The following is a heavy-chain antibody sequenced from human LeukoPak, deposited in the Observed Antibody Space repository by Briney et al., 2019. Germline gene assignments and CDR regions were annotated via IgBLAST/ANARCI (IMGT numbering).Heavy chain of an antibody. CDR3: ARDRAAGTLDF. J-gene: IGHJ4*02. CDR1: SGSITGYY. Sequence: SKTLSITCTVSSGSITGYYWAWIRQPPGKGLEWIGYIQYSETTEYNPSLASRASISVDTAKDQFSLNLRSVTAADTAVYYCARDRAAGTLDFWGQGTLVTVSS. CDR2: IQYSETT. V-gene: IGHV4-59*01. D-gene: IGHD6-13*01.